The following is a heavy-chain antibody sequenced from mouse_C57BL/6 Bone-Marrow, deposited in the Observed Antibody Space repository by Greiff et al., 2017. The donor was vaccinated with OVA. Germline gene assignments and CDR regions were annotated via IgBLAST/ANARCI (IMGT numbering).Heavy chain of an antibody. D-gene: IGHD3-2*02. V-gene: IGHV1-19*01. CDR2: INPYNGGT. CDR1: GYTFTDYY. CDR3: ARDSSGPWAY. J-gene: IGHJ3*01. Sequence: VQLQQSGPVLVKPGASVKMSCKASGYTFTDYYMNWVKQSPGKSLEWIGVINPYNGGTSYNQKFKGKATLTVDKSSSTAYMELNSLTSEDSAVYYCARDSSGPWAYWGQGTLVTVSA.